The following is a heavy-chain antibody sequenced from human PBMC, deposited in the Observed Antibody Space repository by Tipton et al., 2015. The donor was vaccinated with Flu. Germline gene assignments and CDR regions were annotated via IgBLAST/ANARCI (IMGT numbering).Heavy chain of an antibody. D-gene: IGHD3-3*01. CDR1: GGSISSYY. CDR3: ARGPIYYEFGSVYLGVFDF. J-gene: IGHJ4*02. V-gene: IGHV4-59*01. Sequence: TLSLTCTVSGGSISSYYWSWIRQPPGKGLEWIGYIYYSGSTNYNPSLKSRVTISVDTSKNQFSLKLSSVTAADTAVYFCARGPIYYEFGSVYLGVFDFWGQGTLVTVSS. CDR2: IYYSGST.